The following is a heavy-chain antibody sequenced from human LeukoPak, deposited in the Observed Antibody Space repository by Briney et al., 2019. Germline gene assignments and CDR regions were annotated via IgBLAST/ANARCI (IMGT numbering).Heavy chain of an antibody. CDR3: ARGVIESYYDSSGYYIFDY. V-gene: IGHV4-34*01. CDR2: INHSGST. J-gene: IGHJ4*02. Sequence: SETLSLTCAVYGGSFSGYYWSWIRQPPGKGLEWIGEINHSGSTNYNPSLKSRVTISVDTSKNQFSLKLSSVTAADTAVYYCARGVIESYYDSSGYYIFDYWGQGTLVTVSS. D-gene: IGHD3-22*01. CDR1: GGSFSGYY.